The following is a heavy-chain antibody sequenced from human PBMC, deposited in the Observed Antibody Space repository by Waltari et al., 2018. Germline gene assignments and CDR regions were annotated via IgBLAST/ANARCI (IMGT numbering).Heavy chain of an antibody. J-gene: IGHJ4*02. CDR2: ISPYNGNA. CDR3: ARGGGPRTVVALTFDL. Sequence: QVQLVQSGAEVKKPGASVRVSCKASGYTFTNFGINWVRQAPGQGLEWMGWISPYNGNADYEPTLQGRVTMTTDTSTKTAYLELRSLRSDDTAVYYCARGGGPRTVVALTFDLWGQGTLVTVSS. V-gene: IGHV1-18*01. D-gene: IGHD3-22*01. CDR1: GYTFTNFG.